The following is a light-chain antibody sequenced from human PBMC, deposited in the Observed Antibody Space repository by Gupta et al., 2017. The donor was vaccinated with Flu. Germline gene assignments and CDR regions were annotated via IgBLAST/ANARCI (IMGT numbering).Light chain of an antibody. Sequence: AIQMTQSPSSLSASVGDRVTITCRASQGIRNDLGWYQQKPGKAPNLLIYAASILQSGVPSRFSGSGSGADFTLTISSLQPEDVATYYCLQDYKYPRTFGQGTKVEIK. CDR3: LQDYKYPRT. V-gene: IGKV1-6*01. J-gene: IGKJ1*01. CDR1: QGIRND. CDR2: AAS.